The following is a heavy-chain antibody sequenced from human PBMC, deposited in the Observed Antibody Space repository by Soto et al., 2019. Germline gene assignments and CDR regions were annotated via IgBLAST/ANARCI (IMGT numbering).Heavy chain of an antibody. CDR2: IIPVFGTP. J-gene: IGHJ4*02. CDR1: GNSFSSHA. V-gene: IGHV1-69*06. D-gene: IGHD2-2*01. CDR3: ARGGALSTSWYWGDGLDS. Sequence: QVHLEQSGSEVKKSGSSVKVSCKASGNSFSSHAIPWVRQAPGHGLEWMGGIIPVFGTPSYAQKFQGRVTITADKSTNTSYMELRSLRSEDTAVYYCARGGALSTSWYWGDGLDSWGQGTQVTVSS.